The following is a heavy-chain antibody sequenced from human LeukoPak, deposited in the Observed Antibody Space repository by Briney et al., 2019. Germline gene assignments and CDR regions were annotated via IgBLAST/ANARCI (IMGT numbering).Heavy chain of an antibody. Sequence: SGGSLRLSCAASGFTFSSYSMNWVRQAPGKGLEWVSYISSSSSTIYYADSVKGRFTISRDNAKNSLYLQMNSLRAEDTAVYYCARNRLVRGIAAAGTGLHWGQGTLVTVSS. CDR3: ARNRLVRGIAAAGTGLH. V-gene: IGHV3-48*01. CDR2: ISSSSSTI. CDR1: GFTFSSYS. D-gene: IGHD6-13*01. J-gene: IGHJ4*02.